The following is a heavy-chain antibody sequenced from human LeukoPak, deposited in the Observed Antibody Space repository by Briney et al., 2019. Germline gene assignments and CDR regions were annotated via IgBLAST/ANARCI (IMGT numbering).Heavy chain of an antibody. V-gene: IGHV3-21*01. Sequence: PGGSLRLSCAASGFTFSSYSMNWVRQAPGKGLEWVSSISSSSSYIYYADSVKGRFTISRDNAKNSLYLQMNSQRAEDTAVYYCARDPYSSGWSGDYWGQGTLVTASS. CDR3: ARDPYSSGWSGDY. D-gene: IGHD6-13*01. CDR2: ISSSSSYI. J-gene: IGHJ4*02. CDR1: GFTFSSYS.